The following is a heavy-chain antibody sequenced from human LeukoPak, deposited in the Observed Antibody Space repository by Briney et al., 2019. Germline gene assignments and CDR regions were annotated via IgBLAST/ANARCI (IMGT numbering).Heavy chain of an antibody. CDR1: GGSVSSGSFY. CDR2: IYDSGST. D-gene: IGHD3-22*01. J-gene: IGHJ4*02. CDR3: ARDPSGYFNY. V-gene: IGHV4-61*01. Sequence: SETLSLTCTVSGGSVSSGSFYWSWIRQPPGKGLEWIGYIYDSGSTNYNPSLKSRVTISVDTSKNQFSLKLSSVTAADTAVYYCARDPSGYFNYWGQGTLVTVSS.